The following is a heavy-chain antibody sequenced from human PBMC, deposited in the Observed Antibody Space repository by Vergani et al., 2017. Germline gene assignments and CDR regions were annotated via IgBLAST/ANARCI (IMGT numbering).Heavy chain of an antibody. V-gene: IGHV4-39*01. D-gene: IGHD3-22*01. CDR3: ARRDDSSGYVFDH. CDR2: IYYSGNT. CDR1: GGSISTRNYY. Sequence: QLQLQESGPGLVKPSETVSLTCNVSGGSISTRNYYWGWIRQPPGKGLDWIANIYYSGNTYYNPSLKSRLTITVDTSANPFSLRLTSVTAADTAVYYCARRDDSSGYVFDHWGQGILVTVSS. J-gene: IGHJ4*02.